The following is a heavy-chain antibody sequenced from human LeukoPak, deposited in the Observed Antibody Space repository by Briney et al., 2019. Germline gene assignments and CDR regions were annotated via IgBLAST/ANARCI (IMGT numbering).Heavy chain of an antibody. CDR1: GFTFRDAW. D-gene: IGHD6-19*01. CDR3: TTSTIAVAGQGC. CDR2: IRSKTEGASI. Sequence: TGGSLRLSCAASGFTFRDAWMSWVRQAPGEGLEWDGRIRSKTEGASIDYAAPVKGRFTISGDDSKNTLYLQMNSLKTEDTAVYYCTTSTIAVAGQGCWGQGTLVTVSS. V-gene: IGHV3-15*01. J-gene: IGHJ4*02.